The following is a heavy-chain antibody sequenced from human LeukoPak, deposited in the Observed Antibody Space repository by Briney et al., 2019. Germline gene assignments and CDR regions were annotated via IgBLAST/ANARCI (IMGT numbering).Heavy chain of an antibody. CDR2: INPSSGGT. CDR1: GYTFTAQY. D-gene: IGHD2-2*01. J-gene: IGHJ4*02. V-gene: IGHV1-2*06. CDR3: ARDGDIVVGEFDY. Sequence: ASVKVSCKASGYTFTAQYMHWVRQAPGQGLEWMGRINPSSGGTNYVQKFQGRVTTTRDTSITTAYMELTSLRSDDTAVYYCARDGDIVVGEFDYWGQGTLVTVSS.